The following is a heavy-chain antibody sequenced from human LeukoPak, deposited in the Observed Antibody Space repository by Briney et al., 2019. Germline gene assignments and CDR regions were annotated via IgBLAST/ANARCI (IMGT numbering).Heavy chain of an antibody. CDR2: IYTSGST. CDR1: SGSISSYY. D-gene: IGHD6-19*01. V-gene: IGHV4-4*07. Sequence: SETLSLTCTVTSGSISSYYWSWIRQPAGKGLEWIGRIYTSGSTNYNPSLKSRVTMSVDTSKNQFSLKLSSVTAADTAVYYCAREATVAEPIYYYYYGMDVWGQGTTVTVSS. CDR3: AREATVAEPIYYYYYGMDV. J-gene: IGHJ6*02.